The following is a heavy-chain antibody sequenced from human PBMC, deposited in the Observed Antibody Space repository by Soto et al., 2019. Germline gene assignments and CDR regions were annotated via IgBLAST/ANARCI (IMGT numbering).Heavy chain of an antibody. CDR3: ATETIYGSGSYYSIYYYMDV. CDR2: IYYSGST. V-gene: IGHV4-39*01. Sequence: SETLSLTCTVSGGSISSSSYYWGWIRQPPGKGLEWIGSIYYSGSTYSNPSLKSRVTISVDTSKNQFSLKLSSVTAADTAVYYCATETIYGSGSYYSIYYYMDVWGKGTTVTVSS. J-gene: IGHJ6*03. D-gene: IGHD3-10*01. CDR1: GGSISSSSYY.